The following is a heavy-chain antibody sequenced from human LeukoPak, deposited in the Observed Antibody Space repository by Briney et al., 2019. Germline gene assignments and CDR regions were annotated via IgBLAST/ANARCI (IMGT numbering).Heavy chain of an antibody. V-gene: IGHV3-30-3*01. CDR1: GFTFSSYA. CDR3: ARDLIVGYFDY. CDR2: ISYDGSNK. D-gene: IGHD1-26*01. J-gene: IGHJ4*02. Sequence: GGSLRLSCAASGFTFSSYAMHWVRQAPGKGLEWVTVISYDGSNKYYADSVKGRFTISRDNSKNTLYLQMNSLRAEDTAVYYCARDLIVGYFDYWGQGTLVTVSS.